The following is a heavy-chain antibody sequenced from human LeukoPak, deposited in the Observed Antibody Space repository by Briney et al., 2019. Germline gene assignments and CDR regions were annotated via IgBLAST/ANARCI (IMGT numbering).Heavy chain of an antibody. CDR3: AGTMGDYYGSGSPLARRSGRDYYMDV. J-gene: IGHJ6*03. Sequence: SETLSLTCTVSGGSISSSSYYWGWIRQPPGKGLEWIGSIYYSGSTYYNPSLKIRVTISVDTSKNQFSLQLSSVTAADTAVYYCAGTMGDYYGSGSPLARRSGRDYYMDVWGKGTTVTVSS. CDR1: GGSISSSSYY. CDR2: IYYSGST. V-gene: IGHV4-39*07. D-gene: IGHD3-10*01.